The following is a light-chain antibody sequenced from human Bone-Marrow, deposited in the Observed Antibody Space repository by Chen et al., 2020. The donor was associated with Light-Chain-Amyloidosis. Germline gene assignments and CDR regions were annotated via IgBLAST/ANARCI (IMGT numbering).Light chain of an antibody. Sequence: EIVLTQSPGTLSLSPGEGANLSCRASQTIRSNYLTWYQQKFGQAPRLLIYGSSSRATGLPDRFTGSGSGTDFTLTINRLEPEDFAMYYCQQYGTSPLTFGGGTKVEIK. V-gene: IGKV3-20*01. CDR1: QTIRSNY. J-gene: IGKJ4*01. CDR3: QQYGTSPLT. CDR2: GSS.